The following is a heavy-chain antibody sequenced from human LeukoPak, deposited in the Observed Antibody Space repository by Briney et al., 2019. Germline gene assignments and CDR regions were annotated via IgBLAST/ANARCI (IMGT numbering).Heavy chain of an antibody. D-gene: IGHD4-17*01. J-gene: IGHJ2*01. Sequence: PGGSLRLSCVASGFTFIDYAIAWVRQTPGKGLTWVSGISGSGRASYYADSVRGRFIISRDNSKNTVYLQMNTLRAGDTAVYYCARALYADSGFYFALWGRGTLVTVSS. CDR2: ISGSGRAS. CDR1: GFTFIDYA. V-gene: IGHV3-23*01. CDR3: ARALYADSGFYFAL.